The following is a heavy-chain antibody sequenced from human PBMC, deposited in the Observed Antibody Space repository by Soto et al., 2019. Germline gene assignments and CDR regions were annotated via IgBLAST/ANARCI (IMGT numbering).Heavy chain of an antibody. J-gene: IGHJ4*02. Sequence: QVQLVESGGGLVKPGGSLRLSCAASGFTFSDYYMSWIRQAPGKGLEWVSYISSSSSYTNYADSVKGRFTISRDNAKNSLYLHMNSLRAEDTAVYYCAREGYCSSTSCYRSFDYWGQGTLVTVSS. CDR3: AREGYCSSTSCYRSFDY. CDR2: ISSSSSYT. V-gene: IGHV3-11*06. D-gene: IGHD2-2*02. CDR1: GFTFSDYY.